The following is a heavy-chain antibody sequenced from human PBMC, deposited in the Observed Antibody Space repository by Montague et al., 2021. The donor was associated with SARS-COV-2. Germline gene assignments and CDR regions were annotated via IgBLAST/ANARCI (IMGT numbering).Heavy chain of an antibody. V-gene: IGHV2-5*01. CDR1: GFSLDSRGVG. J-gene: IGHJ4*02. Sequence: PALVKPTQTLTLTCTFSGFSLDSRGVGVGWIRQPPGKALECLALIYWNDDRRYSPSLRTRLTVTKDTSKNQVVLTMTNMDPVDTATYFCAHKNGGWPIEFANWGQGALVTVSS. D-gene: IGHD6-19*01. CDR3: AHKNGGWPIEFAN. CDR2: IYWNDDR.